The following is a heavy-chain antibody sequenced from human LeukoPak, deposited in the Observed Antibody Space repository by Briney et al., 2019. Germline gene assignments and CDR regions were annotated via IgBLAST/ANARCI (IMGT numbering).Heavy chain of an antibody. CDR2: IYHSGST. CDR1: GGSISSYY. D-gene: IGHD3-22*01. Sequence: SETLSLTCTVSGGSISSYYWSWIRQPAGKGLEWIGSIYHSGSTYYNPSLKSRVTISVDTSKNQFSLKLSSVTAADTAVYYCARGDSSGYYYYWGQGTLVTVSS. V-gene: IGHV4-4*07. CDR3: ARGDSSGYYYY. J-gene: IGHJ4*02.